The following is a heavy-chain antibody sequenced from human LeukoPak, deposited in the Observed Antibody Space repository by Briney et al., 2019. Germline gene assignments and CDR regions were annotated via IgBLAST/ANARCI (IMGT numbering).Heavy chain of an antibody. J-gene: IGHJ6*03. D-gene: IGHD5-24*01. Sequence: WASVKVSCKASGYTFTGYYMHWVRQAPGQGLEWMGWINPNSGGTNYAQKFQGRVTMTRDTSISTAYMELSRLRSDDTAVYYCAREGGKMATIRPIYYYYYMDVWGKGTTVTVSS. CDR1: GYTFTGYY. CDR3: AREGGKMATIRPIYYYYYMDV. V-gene: IGHV1-2*02. CDR2: INPNSGGT.